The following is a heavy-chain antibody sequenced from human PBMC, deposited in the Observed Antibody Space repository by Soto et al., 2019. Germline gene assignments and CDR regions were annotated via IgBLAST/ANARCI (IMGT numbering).Heavy chain of an antibody. J-gene: IGHJ3*02. CDR1: GGSISSYY. CDR3: ARAEMATNAFDI. D-gene: IGHD5-12*01. V-gene: IGHV4-59*01. Sequence: SETLSLTCTVSGGSISSYYWSWIRQPPGKGLEWIGYIYYSGSTNYNPSLKSRVTISVDTSKNQFSLKLSSVTAADTAVYYCARAEMATNAFDIWGQGTMVTVSS. CDR2: IYYSGST.